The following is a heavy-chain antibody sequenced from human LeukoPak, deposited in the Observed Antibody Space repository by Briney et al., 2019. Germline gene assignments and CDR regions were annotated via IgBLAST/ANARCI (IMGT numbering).Heavy chain of an antibody. V-gene: IGHV4-34*01. CDR1: GGSFSDHY. J-gene: IGHJ6*02. D-gene: IGHD2-2*01. CDR2: INHSGST. Sequence: SETLSLTCAVYGGSFSDHYWSWIRQPPGKGLEWIGEINHSGSTNYNPSLKGRVTLSVDTSKSQFSLKLKSVTAADTAVYYCAXXXXXXXXXADASYYYYYGMDVWGQGTTVTVSS. CDR3: AXXXXXXXXXADASYYYYYGMDV.